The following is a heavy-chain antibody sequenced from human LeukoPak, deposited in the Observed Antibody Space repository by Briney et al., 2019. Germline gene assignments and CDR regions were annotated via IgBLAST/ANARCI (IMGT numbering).Heavy chain of an antibody. CDR3: ARVEGAGEGYKTRGRFDP. J-gene: IGHJ5*02. D-gene: IGHD5-24*01. Sequence: SVKVSCKASGGTFSSYAISWVRQAPGQGLEWMGGIIPIFGTANYAQKFQGRVTITTDESTSTAYMELSSLRSEDTAVYYCARVEGAGEGYKTRGRFDPWGQGTLVTVSS. V-gene: IGHV1-69*05. CDR2: IIPIFGTA. CDR1: GGTFSSYA.